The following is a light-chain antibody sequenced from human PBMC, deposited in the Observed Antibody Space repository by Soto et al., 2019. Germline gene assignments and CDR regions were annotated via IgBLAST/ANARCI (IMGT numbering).Light chain of an antibody. CDR2: DAS. V-gene: IGKV3-20*01. Sequence: EIVLTQSPGTLSLSPGESATVSCTASQRLTTTYVAWYQQRPGQAPRLLIYDASSRATGIPGRFSGSGSGTDFTLSISRLEPEDFAVYYFQHYGGSPGTFGQGTKVEIK. J-gene: IGKJ1*01. CDR3: QHYGGSPGT. CDR1: QRLTTTY.